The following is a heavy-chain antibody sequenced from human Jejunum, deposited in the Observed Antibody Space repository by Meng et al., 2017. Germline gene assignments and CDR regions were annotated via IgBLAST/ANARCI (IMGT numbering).Heavy chain of an antibody. D-gene: IGHD2-8*02. CDR3: AKKTQGSSGYFDY. Sequence: QVQLVQSGSELKNPGASAKVSCKASGYTFITYAIHWVRQAPGQGLEWMGWINTNTGSPTYAQGLTGRFVFSLDTSLSTAFLQISSLKPEDTAIYYCAKKTQGSSGYFDYWGQGTLVTVSS. CDR2: INTNTGSP. CDR1: GYTFITYA. J-gene: IGHJ4*02. V-gene: IGHV7-4-1*02.